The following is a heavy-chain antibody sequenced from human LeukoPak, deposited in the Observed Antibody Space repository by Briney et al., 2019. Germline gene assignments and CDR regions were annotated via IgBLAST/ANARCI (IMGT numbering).Heavy chain of an antibody. J-gene: IGHJ3*02. Sequence: SETLSLTCTVSGGSISSGGYYWSWIRQHPGKGLEWIGYIYYSGSTYYNPSLKSRVTISVDTSKNQFSLKLSSVTAADTAVYYCARDEIWFYYDSSGYFPARGYAFDIWGQGTMVTVSS. CDR3: ARDEIWFYYDSSGYFPARGYAFDI. V-gene: IGHV4-31*03. D-gene: IGHD3-22*01. CDR1: GGSISSGGYY. CDR2: IYYSGST.